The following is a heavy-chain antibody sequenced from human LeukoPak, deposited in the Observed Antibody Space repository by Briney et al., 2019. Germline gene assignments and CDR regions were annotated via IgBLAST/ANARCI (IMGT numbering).Heavy chain of an antibody. Sequence: ASVKVSCKASGYTFTSYDINWVRQATGQGLEWMGWMNPNSGNTGYAQKFQGRVTMTRNTSISTAYMELSSLRSEDTAVYYCARGRFSSSCYLFTSFDYWGQETLVPVSS. J-gene: IGHJ4*02. D-gene: IGHD6-13*01. CDR3: ARGRFSSSCYLFTSFDY. V-gene: IGHV1-8*01. CDR1: GYTFTSYD. CDR2: MNPNSGNT.